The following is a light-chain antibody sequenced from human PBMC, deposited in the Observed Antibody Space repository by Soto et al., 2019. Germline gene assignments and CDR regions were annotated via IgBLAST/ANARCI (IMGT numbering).Light chain of an antibody. J-gene: IGKJ3*01. V-gene: IGKV3-20*01. Sequence: ESVLTQSPGTLSLSPGERATLSCRASQSVSSSYLAWYQQKPGQAPRLLIYGASSRATGIPDRFSGSGSGTDFTLTISRLEPEDFAVYYCQKYGSSLFTFGPGTNVDIK. CDR1: QSVSSSY. CDR2: GAS. CDR3: QKYGSSLFT.